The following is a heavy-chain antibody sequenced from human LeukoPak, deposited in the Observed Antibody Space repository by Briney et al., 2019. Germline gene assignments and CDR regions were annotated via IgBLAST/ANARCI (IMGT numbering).Heavy chain of an antibody. CDR1: EFSFTGYY. Sequence: ASVKVSCKASEFSFTGYYIHWVRQAPGQRLEWMGWINPNSGGTKYAQQFQGRVTMTRDTSIRTFYMELSRLTSDDTAVYYCARGPRTGDFDYWGQGTLVTVSS. D-gene: IGHD7-27*01. V-gene: IGHV1-2*02. J-gene: IGHJ4*02. CDR3: ARGPRTGDFDY. CDR2: INPNSGGT.